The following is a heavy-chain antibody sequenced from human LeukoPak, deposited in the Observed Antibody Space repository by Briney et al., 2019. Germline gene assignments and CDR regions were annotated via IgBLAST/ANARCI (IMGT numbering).Heavy chain of an antibody. V-gene: IGHV1-8*01. CDR3: ARGLHGLPRPLNFMTNYYYMDV. CDR1: GYTFTSYD. J-gene: IGHJ6*03. CDR2: MNPNSGNT. D-gene: IGHD4-11*01. Sequence: GASVKVSCKASGYTFTSYDINGVRQATGQGLEWMGWMNPNSGNTGYAQKFQGRVTMTRNTSISTAYMELSSLRSEDTAVYYCARGLHGLPRPLNFMTNYYYMDVWGKGTTVTVSS.